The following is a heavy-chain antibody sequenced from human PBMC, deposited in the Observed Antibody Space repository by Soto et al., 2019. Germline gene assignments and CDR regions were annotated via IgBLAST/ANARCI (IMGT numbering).Heavy chain of an antibody. Sequence: SVTLSLTCTVSGGSISSSSYYLGWIRPPPGKGLEWIGSIYYSGSTFYNPSLKSRVTISVDTSKNQFSLKLSSVTAADTGVFFCARQEYYYDSTGYYSPYYYGMDVWGQGTTVTVSS. V-gene: IGHV4-39*01. CDR3: ARQEYYYDSTGYYSPYYYGMDV. CDR1: GGSISSSSYY. J-gene: IGHJ6*02. D-gene: IGHD3-22*01. CDR2: IYYSGST.